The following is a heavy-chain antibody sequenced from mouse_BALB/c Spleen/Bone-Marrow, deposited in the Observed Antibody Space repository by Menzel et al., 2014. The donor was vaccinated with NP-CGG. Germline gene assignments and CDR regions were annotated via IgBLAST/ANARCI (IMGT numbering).Heavy chain of an antibody. CDR3: ARPTTVVATGGSFDY. J-gene: IGHJ2*01. CDR2: ISSGGSYT. Sequence: VQLQQSGGDLVKPGGSLKLSCAASGFTFSSYGMSWVRQTPDKRLEWVATISSGGSYTYYPDSVKGRFTISRDNAKNTLSLQMSSLKSEDTAMYYCARPTTVVATGGSFDYWGQGTTLTVSS. V-gene: IGHV5-6*01. D-gene: IGHD1-1*01. CDR1: GFTFSSYG.